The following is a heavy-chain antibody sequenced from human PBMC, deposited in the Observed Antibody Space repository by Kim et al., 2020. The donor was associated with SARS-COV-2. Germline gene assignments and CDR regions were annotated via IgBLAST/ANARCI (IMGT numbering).Heavy chain of an antibody. D-gene: IGHD3-10*01. CDR1: GFTFSNYD. J-gene: IGHJ4*02. CDR2: ISGSGTTI. Sequence: GGSLRLSCAASGFTFSNYDMNWVRQAPGKGLEWVSYISGSGTTIYYADSVKGRFTISRDNAKNSLYLQMNRLRAEDTAVYYCAREPPYDYGSGSYSLDYWGQGTLVTVSS. CDR3: AREPPYDYGSGSYSLDY. V-gene: IGHV3-48*03.